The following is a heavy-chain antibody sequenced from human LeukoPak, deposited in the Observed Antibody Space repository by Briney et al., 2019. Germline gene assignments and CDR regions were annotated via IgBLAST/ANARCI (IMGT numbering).Heavy chain of an antibody. J-gene: IGHJ4*02. CDR1: GYSFITYW. CDR2: IDPSDSYT. Sequence: GESLRISCKGSGYSFITYWIGWVRQMPGKGLEWMGRIDPSDSYTNYSPSFQGHVTISADKSISTAYLQWGSLKASDTAMYYCARHPLGTQYGDYGIDYWGQGTLVTVSS. CDR3: ARHPLGTQYGDYGIDY. D-gene: IGHD4-17*01. V-gene: IGHV5-10-1*01.